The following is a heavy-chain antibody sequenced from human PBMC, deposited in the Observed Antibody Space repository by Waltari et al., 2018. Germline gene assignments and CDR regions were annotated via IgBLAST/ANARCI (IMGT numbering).Heavy chain of an antibody. D-gene: IGHD2-2*02. V-gene: IGHV3-30*02. J-gene: IGHJ4*02. CDR1: GFTFSNFG. CDR2: IWFDGSDK. CDR3: AKDAFGNTYLDF. Sequence: QVNLVESGGGVVQPGGSLRLSCATSGFTFSNFGMHWVRQAPGKGLEWVARIWFDGSDKFYADSVRGRVTISRDNSARTLYLDMDSLRLDDTAMYYCAKDAFGNTYLDFWGQGTLVTVSS.